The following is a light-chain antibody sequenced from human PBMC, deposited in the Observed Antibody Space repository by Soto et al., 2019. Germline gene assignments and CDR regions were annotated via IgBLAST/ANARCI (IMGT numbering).Light chain of an antibody. CDR1: QSVSSF. J-gene: IGKJ4*01. V-gene: IGKV3-11*01. CDR3: QQRINSPLT. CDR2: DAS. Sequence: EIVLTQSPATLSLSPGERATLSCRASQSVSSFLAWYQQKPGQAPRLLIYDASNRATGIPARFSGRGSGTDFTLTISSLEPEDFAVYYCQQRINSPLTFGGGTKVEIK.